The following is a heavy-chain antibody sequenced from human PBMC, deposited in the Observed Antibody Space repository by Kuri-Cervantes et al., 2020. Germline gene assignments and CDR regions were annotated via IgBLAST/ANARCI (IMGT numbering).Heavy chain of an antibody. Sequence: GESLKISCAASGFTFSSYGMHWVRQAPGKGLEWVAVIWYDGSNKYYADSVKGRFIISRDNSKNMMYLQMDSLRAEDTAVYYCAKDRGIAVAGPLEHWGQGTLVTVSS. CDR1: GFTFSSYG. V-gene: IGHV3-33*06. D-gene: IGHD6-19*01. CDR2: IWYDGSNK. CDR3: AKDRGIAVAGPLEH. J-gene: IGHJ4*02.